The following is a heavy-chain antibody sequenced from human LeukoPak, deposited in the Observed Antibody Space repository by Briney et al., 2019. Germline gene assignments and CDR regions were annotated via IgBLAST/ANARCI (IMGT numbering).Heavy chain of an antibody. J-gene: IGHJ5*02. CDR3: ARGAEYYYGSGSFDPFDP. V-gene: IGHV4-34*01. CDR1: GGSFSGYY. CDR2: INHSGST. Sequence: SETLSLTCAVYGGSFSGYYWSWIRQPPGKGLEWIGEINHSGSTNYNPSLKSRVTISVDTSMNQFSLKLSSVTAADTAVYYCARGAEYYYGSGSFDPFDPWGQGTLVTVSS. D-gene: IGHD3-10*01.